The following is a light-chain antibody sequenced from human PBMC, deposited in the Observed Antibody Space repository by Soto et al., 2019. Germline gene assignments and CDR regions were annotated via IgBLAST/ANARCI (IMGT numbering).Light chain of an antibody. J-gene: IGKJ1*01. Sequence: IVMTQSPATLSVSPGERATLSCRASQSVTSSHLAWYQQKPGQAPRLLIYGASSRATGIPDRFSGSGSGTDFTLTISRLEPEDFAVYYCQQYASSQFGQGTKVDIK. CDR2: GAS. CDR3: QQYASSQ. CDR1: QSVTSSH. V-gene: IGKV3-20*01.